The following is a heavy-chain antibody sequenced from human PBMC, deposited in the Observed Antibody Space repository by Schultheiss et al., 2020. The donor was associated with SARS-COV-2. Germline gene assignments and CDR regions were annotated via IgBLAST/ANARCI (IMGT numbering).Heavy chain of an antibody. CDR1: GYSISSGYY. CDR3: ARDTGITMVRGVTPLDY. D-gene: IGHD3-10*01. Sequence: SETLSLTCAVSGYSISSGYYWGWIRQPAGKGLEWIGRIYTSGSTNYNPSLKSRVTMSVDTSKNQFSLKLSSVTAADTAVYYCARDTGITMVRGVTPLDYWGQGTLVTVSS. V-gene: IGHV4-4*07. J-gene: IGHJ4*02. CDR2: IYTSGST.